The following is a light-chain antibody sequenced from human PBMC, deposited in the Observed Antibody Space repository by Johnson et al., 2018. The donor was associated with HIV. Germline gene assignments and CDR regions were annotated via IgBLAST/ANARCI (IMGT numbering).Light chain of an antibody. CDR1: SSNIGNNY. CDR2: DNN. V-gene: IGLV1-51*01. Sequence: QSVLTQPPSVSAAPGQKVTISCSGSSSNIGNNYVSWYQQLPGTAPKLLIYDNNKRPSGIPDRFSGSKSGTSATLGITGLQTGDEADYYCATWDSSLSGGVVGTGTKVTVL. J-gene: IGLJ1*01. CDR3: ATWDSSLSGGV.